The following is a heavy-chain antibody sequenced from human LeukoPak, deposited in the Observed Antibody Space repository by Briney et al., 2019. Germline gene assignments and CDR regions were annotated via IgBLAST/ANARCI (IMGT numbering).Heavy chain of an antibody. Sequence: ASVKVSCKASGYTFTSYYMHWVRQAPGQGLEWMGIINPSGGSTNYAQKFQERVTITRDMSTSTAYMELSSLRSEDTAVYYCAAPPSGSHDAFDIWGQGTMVTVSS. D-gene: IGHD3-10*01. CDR3: AAPPSGSHDAFDI. CDR2: INPSGGST. CDR1: GYTFTSYY. J-gene: IGHJ3*02. V-gene: IGHV1-46*01.